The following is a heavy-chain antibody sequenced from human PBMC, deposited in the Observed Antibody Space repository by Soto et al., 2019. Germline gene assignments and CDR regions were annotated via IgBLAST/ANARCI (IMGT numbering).Heavy chain of an antibody. D-gene: IGHD3-22*01. CDR1: GYTFTGYY. V-gene: IGHV1-2*04. J-gene: IGHJ3*02. CDR3: ARESPPYYYDSSGPDAFDI. Sequence: ASVKVSCKASGYTFTGYYMHWMRQAPGQGLEWMGWINPNSGGTNYAQKFQGWVTMTRDTSISTAYMELSRLRSDDTAVYYCARESPPYYYDSSGPDAFDIWGQGTMVTVSS. CDR2: INPNSGGT.